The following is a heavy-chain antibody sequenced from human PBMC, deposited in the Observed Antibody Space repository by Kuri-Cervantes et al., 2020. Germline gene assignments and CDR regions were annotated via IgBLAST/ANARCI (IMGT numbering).Heavy chain of an antibody. CDR2: ISYDGSNK. D-gene: IGHD4-17*01. CDR3: AKDGVLDYGAHTGLDY. CDR1: GFTFSSYA. J-gene: IGHJ4*02. V-gene: IGHV3-30-3*01. Sequence: GGSLRLSGAASGFTFSSYAMHWVRQAPGKGLEWVAVISYDGSNKYYADSVKGRFTISRDNSQNTLYLQMNSLRAEDTALYYCAKDGVLDYGAHTGLDYWGQGTLVTVSS.